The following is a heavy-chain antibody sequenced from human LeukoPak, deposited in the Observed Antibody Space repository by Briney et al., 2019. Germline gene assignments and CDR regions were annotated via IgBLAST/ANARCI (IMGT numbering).Heavy chain of an antibody. CDR3: ARTITVIKRYFDF. J-gene: IGHJ4*02. CDR1: GGSISSTIYY. D-gene: IGHD3-22*01. Sequence: SEILSLTCTVSGGSISSTIYYWGWIRQPPRKGLEWIGSIDYSGSTYYNPSLKSRVTISVDTSKNQFSLNLSSVTAADTAVYYCARTITVIKRYFDFWGQGTLVTVSS. CDR2: IDYSGST. V-gene: IGHV4-39*01.